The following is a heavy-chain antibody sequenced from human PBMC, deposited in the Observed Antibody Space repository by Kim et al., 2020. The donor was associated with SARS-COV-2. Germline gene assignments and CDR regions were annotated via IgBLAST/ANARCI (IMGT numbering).Heavy chain of an antibody. Sequence: GGSLRLSCAASGFTFSSYGMHWVRQAPGKGLEWVAVIWYDGSNKYYADSVKGRFTISRDNSKNTLYLQMNSLRAEDTAVYYCARDRIQLWFDYWGQGTLVTVSS. CDR2: IWYDGSNK. CDR3: ARDRIQLWFDY. D-gene: IGHD5-18*01. CDR1: GFTFSSYG. J-gene: IGHJ4*02. V-gene: IGHV3-33*01.